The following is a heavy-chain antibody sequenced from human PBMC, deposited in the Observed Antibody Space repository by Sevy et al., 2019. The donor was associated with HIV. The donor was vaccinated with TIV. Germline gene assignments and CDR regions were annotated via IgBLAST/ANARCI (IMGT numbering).Heavy chain of an antibody. Sequence: GGSLRLSCVASGFTFRSFSMHWVRQAPGKGLEWVAAVWYDGRTERYADSVQGRFTISRDNSKKTLYLQMNSLRDEDTAIYYCARDAARVIVPTAGFDSWGQGTLVTVSS. J-gene: IGHJ5*01. CDR1: GFTFRSFS. D-gene: IGHD1-1*01. CDR3: ARDAARVIVPTAGFDS. V-gene: IGHV3-33*01. CDR2: VWYDGRTE.